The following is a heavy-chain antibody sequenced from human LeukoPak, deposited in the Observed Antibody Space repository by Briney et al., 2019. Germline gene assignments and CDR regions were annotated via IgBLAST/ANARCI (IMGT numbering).Heavy chain of an antibody. CDR1: GGSISSSSYY. CDR3: ARWVVPAAIRRVAGWFDP. D-gene: IGHD2-2*02. Sequence: PSETLSLTCTVSGGSISSSSYYWGWIRQPPGKGLEWIGSIYYSGSTYYNPSLKSRVTISVDTSKNQFSLKLSSVTAADTAVYYCARWVVPAAIRRVAGWFDPWGQGTLVTVSS. V-gene: IGHV4-39*01. CDR2: IYYSGST. J-gene: IGHJ5*02.